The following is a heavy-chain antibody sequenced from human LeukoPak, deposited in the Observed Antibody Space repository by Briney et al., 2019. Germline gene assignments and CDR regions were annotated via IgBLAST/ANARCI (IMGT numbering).Heavy chain of an antibody. CDR3: AKDRYTGSYSYYFDY. CDR1: GFTFSNYA. Sequence: PGGSLRLSCAASGFTFSNYAMSWVRQAPGKGLEWVSSISGSGGNTYYADSVKGRFTISRDNSKNTLYLQMNGLRAEDTAVYYCAKDRYTGSYSYYFDYWGQGTLVTVSS. V-gene: IGHV3-23*01. CDR2: ISGSGGNT. J-gene: IGHJ4*02. D-gene: IGHD1-26*01.